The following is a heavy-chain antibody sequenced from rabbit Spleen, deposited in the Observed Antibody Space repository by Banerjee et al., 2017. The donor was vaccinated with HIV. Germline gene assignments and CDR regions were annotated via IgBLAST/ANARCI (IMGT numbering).Heavy chain of an antibody. CDR3: ARDTSSSFSSYGMDL. D-gene: IGHD1-1*01. CDR2: IYAGSSGST. V-gene: IGHV1S45*01. J-gene: IGHJ6*01. Sequence: QEQLEESGGDLVKPEGSLTLTCTASGFSFSNNYWICWVRQAPGKGLEWFACIYAGSSGSTYYASWATGRFTISKTSSTTVTLQMTSLTAADTATYFCARDTSSSFSSYGMDLWGPGTLVTVS. CDR1: GFSFSNNYW.